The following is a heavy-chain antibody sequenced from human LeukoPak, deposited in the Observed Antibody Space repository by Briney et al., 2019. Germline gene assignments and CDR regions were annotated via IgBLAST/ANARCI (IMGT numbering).Heavy chain of an antibody. D-gene: IGHD6-6*01. CDR2: IKQDGSEK. V-gene: IGHV3-7*01. Sequence: GGSLRLSCAASGFTFSSYWMNWVRQAPGKGLEWVANIKQDGSEKYYVDSVKGRFTISRDNAKNSLYLQMNSLRAEDTTVYYCGRYSSSSNSGYCWGEGTLATVPP. J-gene: IGHJ4*02. CDR1: GFTFSSYW. CDR3: GRYSSSSNSGYC.